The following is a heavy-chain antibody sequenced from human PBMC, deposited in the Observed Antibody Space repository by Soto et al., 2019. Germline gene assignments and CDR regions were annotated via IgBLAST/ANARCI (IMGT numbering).Heavy chain of an antibody. Sequence: GGSLRLSCAASGFTFDDYAMHWVRQAPGKGLEWVSGISWNSGSIGYADSVKGRFTISRDNAKNSLYLQMNSLRAEDTALYYCAKDATVTTRLGYYYMDVWGKGTTVTVSS. V-gene: IGHV3-9*01. J-gene: IGHJ6*03. CDR2: ISWNSGSI. CDR1: GFTFDDYA. D-gene: IGHD4-17*01. CDR3: AKDATVTTRLGYYYMDV.